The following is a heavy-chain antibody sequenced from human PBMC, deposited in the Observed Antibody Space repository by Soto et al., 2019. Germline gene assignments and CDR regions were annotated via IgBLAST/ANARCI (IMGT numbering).Heavy chain of an antibody. CDR1: GGTFSSYA. CDR2: IIPIFGTA. V-gene: IGHV1-69*13. Sequence: GASVKVSCKASGGTFSSYAISWVRQAPGQGLEWMGGIIPIFGTANYAQKFQGRVTITADESTSTAYMELSSLRSEDTAVYYCARDRLGDIVATIRYYGMDVWGQGTTVTVSS. J-gene: IGHJ6*02. D-gene: IGHD5-12*01. CDR3: ARDRLGDIVATIRYYGMDV.